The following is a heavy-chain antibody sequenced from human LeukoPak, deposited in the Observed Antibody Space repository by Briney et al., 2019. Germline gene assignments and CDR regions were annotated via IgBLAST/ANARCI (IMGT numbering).Heavy chain of an antibody. CDR3: AREDESSGADFDY. CDR1: GGTFSSYA. V-gene: IGHV1-69*11. D-gene: IGHD3-22*01. CDR2: IIPILGSA. J-gene: IGHJ4*02. Sequence: SVKVSCKASGGTFSSYAISWVRQAPGQGLEWMGRIIPILGSANYAQKFQGRVTITADESTSTAYMALNSLRSEDTAVYYCAREDESSGADFDYWGQRTLVTVSS.